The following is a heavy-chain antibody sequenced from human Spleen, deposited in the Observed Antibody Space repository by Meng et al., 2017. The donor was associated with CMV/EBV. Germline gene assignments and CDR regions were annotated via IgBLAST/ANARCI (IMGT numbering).Heavy chain of an antibody. Sequence: FTFSSYGMHWVLQAPGKWLEWVAVIWYDGSNKYYADSVKGRFTISRDNSKNTLYLQMNSLRAEDTAVYYCAKEAITIFGGLGGYFDYWGQGTLVTVSS. V-gene: IGHV3-33*06. D-gene: IGHD3-3*01. J-gene: IGHJ4*02. CDR3: AKEAITIFGGLGGYFDY. CDR1: FTFSSYG. CDR2: IWYDGSNK.